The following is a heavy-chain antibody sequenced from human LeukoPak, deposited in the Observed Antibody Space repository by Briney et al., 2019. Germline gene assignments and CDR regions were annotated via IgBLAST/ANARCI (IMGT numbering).Heavy chain of an antibody. Sequence: GASVKVSCKASLYTFTGNYMHWVRQAPGQGLEWMGWINPNSGGTNYAQKFQGRVTMTRDTSISTAYMELSRLRSDDTAVYYCAKAKWLAHDAFDIWGQGTMVTVSS. D-gene: IGHD6-19*01. CDR1: LYTFTGNY. V-gene: IGHV1-2*02. CDR2: INPNSGGT. CDR3: AKAKWLAHDAFDI. J-gene: IGHJ3*02.